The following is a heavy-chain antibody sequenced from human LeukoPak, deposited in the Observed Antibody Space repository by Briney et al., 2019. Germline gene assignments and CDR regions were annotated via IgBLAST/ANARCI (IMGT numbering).Heavy chain of an antibody. D-gene: IGHD3-22*01. J-gene: IGHJ4*02. Sequence: GGSLRLSCAASGFTFSTYWMTWVRQAPGKGLEWVANIKQDGSEKYYVDSVKGRFTISRDNSKNTLYLQMNSLRVEDTAVYYCARVLNYYDSSGYYFSYWGQGTLVTVSS. V-gene: IGHV3-7*02. CDR1: GFTFSTYW. CDR3: ARVLNYYDSSGYYFSY. CDR2: IKQDGSEK.